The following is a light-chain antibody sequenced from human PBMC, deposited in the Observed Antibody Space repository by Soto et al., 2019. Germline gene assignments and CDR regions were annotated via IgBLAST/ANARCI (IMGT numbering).Light chain of an antibody. J-gene: IGLJ7*01. Sequence: QLVLTQSPSASASLGASVKLTCTLSSGHSSYAIAWHQQQPEKGPRYLMKLNSDGSHSKGDGIPDRFSGSSSGAERYLTISRRQSEDEADYCCQTWGTGLAVFGGGTQLTVL. CDR2: LNSDGSH. CDR1: SGHSSYA. V-gene: IGLV4-69*01. CDR3: QTWGTGLAV.